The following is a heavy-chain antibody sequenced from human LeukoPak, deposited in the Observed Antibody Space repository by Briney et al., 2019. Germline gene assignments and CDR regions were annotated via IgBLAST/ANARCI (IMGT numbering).Heavy chain of an antibody. D-gene: IGHD3-22*01. CDR2: ISSSGSTI. V-gene: IGHV3-11*04. Sequence: GGSLRLSCAASGFTFSDYYMSWIRQAPGKGLGWVSYISSSGSTIYYADSVKGRFTISRDNAKNSLYLQMNSLRAEDTAVFYCARVDITMIVVVTYYYMDVWGKGTTVTVSS. CDR3: ARVDITMIVVVTYYYMDV. J-gene: IGHJ6*03. CDR1: GFTFSDYY.